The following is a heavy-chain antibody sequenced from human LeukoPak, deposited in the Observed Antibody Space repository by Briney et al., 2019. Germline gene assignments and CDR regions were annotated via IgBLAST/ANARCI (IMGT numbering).Heavy chain of an antibody. CDR2: IWHDGSNK. J-gene: IGHJ6*03. Sequence: GGSLRLSCAASGFTFSSFGMHWVRQAPGKGLEWVAVIWHDGSNKDYADSVKGRFIISRDNSKNTLYLQMNSLRAEDTAVYYCAKYYYGSGARFYYMDVWGKGTTVTVSS. CDR3: AKYYYGSGARFYYMDV. CDR1: GFTFSSFG. D-gene: IGHD3-22*01. V-gene: IGHV3-33*06.